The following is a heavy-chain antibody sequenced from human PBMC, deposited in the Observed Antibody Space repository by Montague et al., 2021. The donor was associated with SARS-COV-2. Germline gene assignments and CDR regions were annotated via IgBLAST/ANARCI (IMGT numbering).Heavy chain of an antibody. V-gene: IGHV6-1*01. Sequence: CAISGDSVSTNNTTWNWVKQSPSGDLEWLGRTYFRSKWYNDYAVSVKSRITINPDTSKNQFSLQLKSVTPKVTAIYFCGRVFAPAGTFDFWGQGTLVTVSS. J-gene: IGHJ4*02. CDR1: GDSVSTNNTT. CDR2: TYFRSKWYN. D-gene: IGHD6-13*01. CDR3: GRVFAPAGTFDF.